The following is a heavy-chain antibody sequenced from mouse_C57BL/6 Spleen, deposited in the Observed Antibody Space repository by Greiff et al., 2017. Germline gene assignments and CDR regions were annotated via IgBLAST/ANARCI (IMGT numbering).Heavy chain of an antibody. CDR2: IDPETGGT. D-gene: IGHD4-1*01. Sequence: QVQLQQSGAELVRPGASVTLSCKASGYTFTDYEMHWVKQTPVHGLEWIGAIDPETGGTAYNQKFKGKAILTADKSSSTAYMELRSLTSEDSAVYYCTREETGPYYFDYWGQGTTLTVSS. CDR3: TREETGPYYFDY. J-gene: IGHJ2*01. CDR1: GYTFTDYE. V-gene: IGHV1-15*01.